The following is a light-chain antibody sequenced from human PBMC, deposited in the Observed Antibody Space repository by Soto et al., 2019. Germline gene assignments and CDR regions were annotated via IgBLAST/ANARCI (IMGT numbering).Light chain of an antibody. J-gene: IGKJ4*01. CDR2: GAS. V-gene: IGKV3-20*01. Sequence: EIVLXQSPXTLSLSPGERATLSCRASQSVSSSYLAWYQQKPGQAPRLLIYGASSRATGIPDRFSGSGSGTDFTLTISRLEPEDFAVYYCQQYGSSPRVTFGGGTKVEIK. CDR1: QSVSSSY. CDR3: QQYGSSPRVT.